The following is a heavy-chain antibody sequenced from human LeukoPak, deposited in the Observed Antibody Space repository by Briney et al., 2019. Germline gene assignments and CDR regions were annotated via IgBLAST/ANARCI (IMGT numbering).Heavy chain of an antibody. Sequence: GGSLRLSCATSGFTFTNAWMNWVRQTPGKGLEWVALISSDGSKNIYADPVKGRFAVSRDNSKNTLYLQMNSLRAEDTAVYYCVKGLVQTTMSYSVDYWGQGALVTVSS. CDR1: GFTFTNAW. CDR2: ISSDGSKN. D-gene: IGHD1-1*01. J-gene: IGHJ4*02. V-gene: IGHV3-30*18. CDR3: VKGLVQTTMSYSVDY.